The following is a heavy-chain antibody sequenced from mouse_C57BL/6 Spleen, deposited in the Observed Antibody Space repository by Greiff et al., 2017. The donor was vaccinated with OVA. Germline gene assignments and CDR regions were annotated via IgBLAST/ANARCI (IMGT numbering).Heavy chain of an antibody. CDR1: GYSITSGYY. J-gene: IGHJ1*03. CDR2: ISYDGSN. D-gene: IGHD1-1*01. Sequence: EVKVEESGPGLVKPSQSLSLTCSVTGYSITSGYYWNWIRQFPGNKLEWMGYISYDGSNNYNPSLKNRISITRDTSKNQFFLKLNSVTTEDTATYYCARDGYYGGGYFDVWGTGTTVTVSS. CDR3: ARDGYYGGGYFDV. V-gene: IGHV3-6*01.